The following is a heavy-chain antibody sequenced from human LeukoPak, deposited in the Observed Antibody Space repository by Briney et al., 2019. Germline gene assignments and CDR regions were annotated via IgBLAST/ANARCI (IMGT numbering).Heavy chain of an antibody. J-gene: IGHJ4*02. CDR2: INHSGST. D-gene: IGHD3-10*01. V-gene: IGHV4-34*01. Sequence: SETLSLTCAVYGGSFSGYYWSWIRQPPGKGLEWIGEINHSGSTNYNPSLKSRVTISVDTSKNQFSLKLSSLTAADTAVYYCARGRVYGSGSYFSRFFYWGQGTLVTVSS. CDR3: ARGRVYGSGSYFSRFFY. CDR1: GGSFSGYY.